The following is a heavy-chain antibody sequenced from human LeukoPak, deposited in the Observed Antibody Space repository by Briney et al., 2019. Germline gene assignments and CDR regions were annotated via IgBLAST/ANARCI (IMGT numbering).Heavy chain of an antibody. V-gene: IGHV3-7*01. CDR1: GFTFSTYW. CDR3: ARVSLMGPDAFDI. D-gene: IGHD5-24*01. CDR2: IKQDGSEK. Sequence: PEGSLRLSCAGSGFTFSTYWMSWVRQAPGKGLEWVANIKQDGSEKYYVDSVKGRFTISRDNALYLQMNSLRAEDTAVYYCARVSLMGPDAFDIWGQGTMVTVSS. J-gene: IGHJ3*02.